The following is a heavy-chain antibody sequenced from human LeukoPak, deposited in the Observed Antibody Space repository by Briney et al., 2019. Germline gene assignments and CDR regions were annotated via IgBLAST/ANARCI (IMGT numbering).Heavy chain of an antibody. Sequence: QTGGSLRLPCAASGFTFSDYWMHWVRQAPGKGLEWVANIKQDGSEKYYVDSVKGRFTISRDNAKNSLYLQMNSLRAEDTAVYYCARAMDVWGQGTTVTVSS. V-gene: IGHV3-7*03. J-gene: IGHJ6*02. CDR1: GFTFSDYW. CDR3: ARAMDV. CDR2: IKQDGSEK.